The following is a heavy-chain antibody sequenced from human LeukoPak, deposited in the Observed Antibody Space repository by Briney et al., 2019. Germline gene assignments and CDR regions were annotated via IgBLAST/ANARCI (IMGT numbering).Heavy chain of an antibody. CDR2: IYGGGKT. CDR3: AKDRGDGYNPFDY. CDR1: GFTVSSNY. D-gene: IGHD5-24*01. V-gene: IGHV3-53*01. Sequence: GGSLRLSRAASGFTVSSNYMNWVRQAPGKGLEWVSVIYGGGKTYYADSVKGRFTVSRDNSKKTLWLQMSYLRADDAAVYFCAKDRGDGYNPFDYWGQGTLVTVSS. J-gene: IGHJ4*02.